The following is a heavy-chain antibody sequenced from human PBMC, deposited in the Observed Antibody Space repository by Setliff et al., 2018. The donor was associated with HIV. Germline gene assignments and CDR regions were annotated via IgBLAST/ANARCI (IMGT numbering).Heavy chain of an antibody. D-gene: IGHD6-6*01. CDR3: ASEAWTSYRSSSGYYYYYMDV. Sequence: SETLSLTCTVSGDSVSSASYYWSWIRQPPGKGLEWIGYIYYSGTTKYNPSLKSRVTISVDTSKNQFSLKLSSVTAADTAVYYCASEAWTSYRSSSGYYYYYMDVWGKGTTGTV. CDR2: IYYSGTT. CDR1: GDSVSSASYY. J-gene: IGHJ6*03. V-gene: IGHV4-61*01.